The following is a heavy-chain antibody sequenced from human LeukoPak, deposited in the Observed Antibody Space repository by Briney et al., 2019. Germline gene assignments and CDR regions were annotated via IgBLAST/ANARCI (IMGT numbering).Heavy chain of an antibody. D-gene: IGHD3-9*01. CDR2: ISAYNGNT. CDR1: GYTLTSYG. V-gene: IGHV1-18*01. Sequence: GASVKVSCKASGYTLTSYGISWVRQAPGQGLEWVGWISAYNGNTNYAQKLQGRVTMTTDTSTSTAYVELRSLRSDDTAVYYCARYDIARPCVYWGQGTLVTVSS. J-gene: IGHJ4*02. CDR3: ARYDIARPCVY.